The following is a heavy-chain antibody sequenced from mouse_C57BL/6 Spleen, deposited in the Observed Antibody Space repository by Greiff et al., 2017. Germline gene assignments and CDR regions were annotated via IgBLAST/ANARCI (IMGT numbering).Heavy chain of an antibody. CDR2: IDPSDSYT. J-gene: IGHJ1*03. V-gene: IGHV1-50*01. Sequence: QVQLQQPGAELVKPGASVKLSCKASGYTFTSYWMQWVKQRPGQGLEWIGEIDPSDSYTNYNQKFKGKATLTVDPYSSTAYMQLSSLTSEDSAVYYCARGDGVWGTGTTVTVSS. CDR3: ARGDGV. D-gene: IGHD2-3*01. CDR1: GYTFTSYW.